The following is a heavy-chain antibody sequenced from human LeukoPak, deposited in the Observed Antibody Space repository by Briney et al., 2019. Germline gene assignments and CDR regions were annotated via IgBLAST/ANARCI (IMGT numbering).Heavy chain of an antibody. V-gene: IGHV3-15*01. J-gene: IGHJ6*04. CDR1: GFTFGTAW. CDR3: IAHFPYFYGFDV. CDR2: IKSEGEGATT. D-gene: IGHD3-3*02. Sequence: GGSLRLSCVSSGFTFGTAWMSWVRQAPGKGLEWLGHIKSEGEGATTDYAAPARGPFAISKYNSTNMIYLQIISLKIDDTAIYYCIAHFPYFYGFDVWGKGTTVTVSS.